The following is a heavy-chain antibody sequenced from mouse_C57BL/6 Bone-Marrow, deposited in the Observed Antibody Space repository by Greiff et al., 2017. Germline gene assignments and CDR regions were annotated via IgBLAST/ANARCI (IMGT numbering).Heavy chain of an antibody. CDR2: ISSGGSYT. J-gene: IGHJ2*01. Sequence: EVQRVESGGDLVKPGGSLKLSCAASGFTFSSYGMSWVRQTPDKRLEWVATISSGGSYTYYPDSVKGRFTISRDNAKNTLYLQMSSLKSEDTAMYYCARQPLYYYGSSFDYWGQGTTLTVSS. CDR1: GFTFSSYG. D-gene: IGHD1-1*01. CDR3: ARQPLYYYGSSFDY. V-gene: IGHV5-6*01.